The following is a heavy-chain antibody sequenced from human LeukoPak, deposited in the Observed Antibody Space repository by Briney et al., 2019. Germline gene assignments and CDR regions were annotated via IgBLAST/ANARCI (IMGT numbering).Heavy chain of an antibody. Sequence: GESLKISCKGSGYSFTSYWIGWVCQMPGKGLEWMGIIYPGDCDTRYSPSFQGQVTISADKSISTAYLQWSSLKASDTAMYYCARHGGLAYCGGDCYSEGAFDIWGQGTMVTVSS. CDR2: IYPGDCDT. CDR3: ARHGGLAYCGGDCYSEGAFDI. J-gene: IGHJ3*02. D-gene: IGHD2-21*02. V-gene: IGHV5-51*01. CDR1: GYSFTSYW.